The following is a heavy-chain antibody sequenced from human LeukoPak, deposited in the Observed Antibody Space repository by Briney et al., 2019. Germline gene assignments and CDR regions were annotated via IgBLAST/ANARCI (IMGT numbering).Heavy chain of an antibody. CDR3: ARASDMTTMDY. D-gene: IGHD4-17*01. CDR2: IGTAGDT. V-gene: IGHV3-13*01. J-gene: IGHJ4*02. CDR1: GFTFSSYD. Sequence: GGSLRLSCAASGFTFSSYDMHWVRQATGKGLEWVSAIGTAGDTYYPGSVKGRFTISRENAKNSLYLQMNSLRAGDTAVYYCARASDMTTMDYWGQGTLVTVSS.